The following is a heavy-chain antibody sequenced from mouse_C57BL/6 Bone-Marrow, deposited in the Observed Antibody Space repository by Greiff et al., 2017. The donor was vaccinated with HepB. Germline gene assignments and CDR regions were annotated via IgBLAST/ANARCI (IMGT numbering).Heavy chain of an antibody. Sequence: QVQLQQPGAELVKPGASVKMSCKASGYTFTSYWITWVKQRPGQGLEWIRDIYPGSGSTNYNEKFKSKATLTVDTSSSTAYMQLSSLTSEDSAVYYCARSQIYYNYYDYWGQGTTLTVSS. D-gene: IGHD1-1*01. CDR1: GYTFTSYW. J-gene: IGHJ2*01. V-gene: IGHV1-55*01. CDR2: IYPGSGST. CDR3: ARSQIYYNYYDY.